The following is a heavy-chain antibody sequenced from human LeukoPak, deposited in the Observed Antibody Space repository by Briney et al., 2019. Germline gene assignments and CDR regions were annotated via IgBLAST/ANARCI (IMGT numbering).Heavy chain of an antibody. CDR3: ARSPIRLGSPFDY. CDR1: GFTFSSYW. Sequence: GGSLRLSCAASGFTFSSYWMSWVRQAPGKGLEWVANIKQDGSEKYYVDSVKGRFTISRDNAKNSLYLQMNSLRAEDTAVYYCARSPIRLGSPFDYWGQGTLVTVSS. J-gene: IGHJ4*02. CDR2: IKQDGSEK. D-gene: IGHD5/OR15-5a*01. V-gene: IGHV3-7*01.